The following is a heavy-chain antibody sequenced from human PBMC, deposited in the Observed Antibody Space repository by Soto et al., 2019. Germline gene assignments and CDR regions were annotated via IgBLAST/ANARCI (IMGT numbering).Heavy chain of an antibody. CDR1: GGTFNTYG. CDR2: IIPLFGTT. Sequence: QVHLVQSGAEVKKPGSSVKVSCRASGGTFNTYGFNWVRQAPGQGLEWMGGIIPLFGTTTYAQNFQGRVTITADQSTATADMEMSGLTSEDTGVYFWARGGELAGWMPFDSWGQGTLVTVSS. V-gene: IGHV1-69*01. J-gene: IGHJ4*02. CDR3: ARGGELAGWMPFDS. D-gene: IGHD6-19*01.